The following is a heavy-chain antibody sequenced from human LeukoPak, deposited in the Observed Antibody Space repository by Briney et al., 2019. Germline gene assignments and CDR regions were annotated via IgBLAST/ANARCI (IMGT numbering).Heavy chain of an antibody. J-gene: IGHJ4*02. CDR2: ISYDGSNK. V-gene: IGHV3-30-3*01. CDR3: AKDSQGDYGEGQNDY. D-gene: IGHD4/OR15-4a*01. CDR1: GFTFSSYA. Sequence: GGSLRLSCAASGFTFSSYAMHWVRQAPGKGLEWVAVISYDGSNKYYADSVKGRFTISRDNAKNSLYLQMNSLRAEDTALYYCAKDSQGDYGEGQNDYWGQGTLVTVSS.